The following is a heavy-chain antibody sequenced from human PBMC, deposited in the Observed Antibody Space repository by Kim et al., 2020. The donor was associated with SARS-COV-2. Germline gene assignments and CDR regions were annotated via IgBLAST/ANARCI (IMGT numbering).Heavy chain of an antibody. D-gene: IGHD5-18*01. Sequence: PSLQGQVTISADQSINTAYLQWSSLKASDTAMYYCARGKVDTSTDAFDIWGQGAMVTVSS. J-gene: IGHJ3*02. CDR3: ARGKVDTSTDAFDI. V-gene: IGHV5-51*01.